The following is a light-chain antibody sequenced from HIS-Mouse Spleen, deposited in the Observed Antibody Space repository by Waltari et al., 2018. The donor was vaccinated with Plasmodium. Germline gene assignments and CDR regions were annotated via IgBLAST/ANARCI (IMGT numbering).Light chain of an antibody. J-gene: IGKJ3*01. Sequence: DVVMTQSPLSLPVTLGQPASISCRSSQSLVYSDGNTYLNWFQQRPGQSPRRLIFKVSNPDSWGPGRFSGSGAGTDFTLKISRVGGEDVGVYYCMQGTHWPPIFTFGPGTKVDIK. CDR1: QSLVYSDGNTY. CDR3: MQGTHWPPIFT. V-gene: IGKV2-30*01. CDR2: KVS.